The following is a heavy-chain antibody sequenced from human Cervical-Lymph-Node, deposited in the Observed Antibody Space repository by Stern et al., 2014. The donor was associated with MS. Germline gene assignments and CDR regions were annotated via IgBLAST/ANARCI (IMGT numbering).Heavy chain of an antibody. V-gene: IGHV1-69*01. Sequence: QLVQSGAEVKKPGSSVKVSCKASGGNFKSFAIPWVRQAPGQGLEWVGGIIPILATANYAQQFLGRVNRNADASTSPAYMSLSSLRYEDTAVYYCARDRAPALGVGYYYGMDVWGQGTTVTVSS. CDR3: ARDRAPALGVGYYYGMDV. CDR2: IIPILATA. D-gene: IGHD2-8*01. CDR1: GGNFKSFA. J-gene: IGHJ6*02.